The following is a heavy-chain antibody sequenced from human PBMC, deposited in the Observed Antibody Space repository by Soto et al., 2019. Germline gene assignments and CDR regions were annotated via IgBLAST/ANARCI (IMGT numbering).Heavy chain of an antibody. Sequence: GGSLRLSCAASGFTFSSYAMSWVRQAPGKGLEWVSAISGSGGSTYYADSVKGRFTISRDNSKNTLYLQMNSLRAEDTAVYYCAASRAYYDSGGYCEPLGYWGQGTLVTVSS. V-gene: IGHV3-23*01. D-gene: IGHD3-22*01. CDR2: ISGSGGST. CDR3: AASRAYYDSGGYCEPLGY. J-gene: IGHJ4*02. CDR1: GFTFSSYA.